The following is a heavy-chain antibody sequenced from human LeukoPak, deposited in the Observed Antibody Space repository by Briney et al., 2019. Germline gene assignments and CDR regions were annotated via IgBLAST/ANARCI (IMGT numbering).Heavy chain of an antibody. D-gene: IGHD5-18*01. Sequence: GGSLRLSCAASGFTFSSSGMHWVRQAPGKGLEWVAVIRYDGSNKYYADSVKGRFTISRDNSKNTLYLQMNSLRADDTAVYYCARDHSYSIYYFDYWGQGTLVTVSS. CDR1: GFTFSSSG. CDR3: ARDHSYSIYYFDY. J-gene: IGHJ4*02. CDR2: IRYDGSNK. V-gene: IGHV3-33*01.